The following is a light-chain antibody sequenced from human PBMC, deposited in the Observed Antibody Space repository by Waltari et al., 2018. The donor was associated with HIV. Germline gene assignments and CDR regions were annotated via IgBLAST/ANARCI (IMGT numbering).Light chain of an antibody. J-gene: IGLJ2*01. CDR1: SLRSYY. V-gene: IGLV3-19*01. Sequence: SSELTQDPRVSVALGQTVRITCQGDSLRSYYASWYQQKSGQAPVVVFFGRTNRPSGIPDRFSGSSSGNTASLTITGAQAEDEADYYCHSRDSSGYHVVFGGGTKVTVL. CDR2: GRT. CDR3: HSRDSSGYHVV.